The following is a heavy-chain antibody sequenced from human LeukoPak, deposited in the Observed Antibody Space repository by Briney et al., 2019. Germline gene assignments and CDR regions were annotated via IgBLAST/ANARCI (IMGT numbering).Heavy chain of an antibody. J-gene: IGHJ4*02. Sequence: ASVKVSCKASGYTFTGYYMHWVRQAPGQGLELMGWINPNSGGTNYAQKLQGRVTMTTDTSTSTAYMELRSLRSDDTAVYYCARASGYYDILTGYYNVDYWGQGTLVTVSS. D-gene: IGHD3-9*01. CDR2: INPNSGGT. CDR1: GYTFTGYY. CDR3: ARASGYYDILTGYYNVDY. V-gene: IGHV1-2*02.